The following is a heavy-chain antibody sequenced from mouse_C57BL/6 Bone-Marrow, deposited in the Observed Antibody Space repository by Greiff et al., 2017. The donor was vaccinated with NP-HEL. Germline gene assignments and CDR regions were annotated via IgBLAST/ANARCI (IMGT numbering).Heavy chain of an antibody. CDR3: ARGLPYAMDY. D-gene: IGHD3-1*01. Sequence: VKVVESGPELVKPGASVKISCKASGYAFSSSWMNWVKQRPGKGLEWNGRIYPGDGDTNYNGKFKGKATLTADKSSSTAYMQLSSLTSEDSAVYFCARGLPYAMDYWGQGTSVTVSS. CDR1: GYAFSSSW. CDR2: IYPGDGDT. V-gene: IGHV1-82*01. J-gene: IGHJ4*01.